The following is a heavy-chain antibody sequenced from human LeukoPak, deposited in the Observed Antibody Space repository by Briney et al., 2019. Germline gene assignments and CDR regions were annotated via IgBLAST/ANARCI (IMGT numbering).Heavy chain of an antibody. Sequence: GASVKVSCKVSGYTLTELSMHWVRQAPGKGLEWMGGFDPEDGETIYAQKFQGRVTMTEDTSTDTAYMELSSLRSEDAAVYYCATAGCGWYYFDYWGQGTLVTVSS. CDR1: GYTLTELS. V-gene: IGHV1-24*01. D-gene: IGHD6-19*01. CDR3: ATAGCGWYYFDY. CDR2: FDPEDGET. J-gene: IGHJ4*02.